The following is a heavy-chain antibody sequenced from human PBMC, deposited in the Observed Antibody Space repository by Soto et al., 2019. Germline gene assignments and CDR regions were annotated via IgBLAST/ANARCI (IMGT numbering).Heavy chain of an antibody. D-gene: IGHD1-26*01. CDR2: IYYSGTT. Sequence: PSETPSLTSAVSGYSISSSNGWGWIRQPPGKGLEWIGYIYYSGTTYYNPSLKSRVTMSVDTSKNQFSLKLTSVTAVDTAVYYCARREIQGPIDYWGQGTLVTVSS. CDR1: GYSISSSNG. V-gene: IGHV4-28*01. CDR3: ARREIQGPIDY. J-gene: IGHJ4*02.